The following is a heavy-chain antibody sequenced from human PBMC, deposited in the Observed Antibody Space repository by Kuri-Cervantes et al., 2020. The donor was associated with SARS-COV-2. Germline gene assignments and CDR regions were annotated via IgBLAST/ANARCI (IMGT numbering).Heavy chain of an antibody. D-gene: IGHD2-2*01. CDR2: ISGSGGST. CDR1: GFTFSSCA. V-gene: IGHV3-23*01. CDR3: ARDTGTYCSDISCYGYYYYYGMDV. J-gene: IGHJ6*02. Sequence: GGSLRLSCAASGFTFSSCAMSWVRQAPGKGLEWVSSISGSGGSTYYADSVKGRFTISRDNSKNTLYVQMNSLRAEDTAVYYCARDTGTYCSDISCYGYYYYYGMDVWGQGTTVTVSS.